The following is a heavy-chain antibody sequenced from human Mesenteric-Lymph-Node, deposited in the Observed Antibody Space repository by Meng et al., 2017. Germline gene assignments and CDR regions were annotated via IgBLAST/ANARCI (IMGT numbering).Heavy chain of an antibody. D-gene: IGHD6-19*01. Sequence: SETLSLTCTVSGGSISSYYWSWIRQPPGKGLEWIGYIYYSGSTNYNPSLKSRVTISVDTSKNQFSLKLSSVTAADTAVYYCARGKQWLITKDYYYYYGMDVWGQGTTVTVSS. CDR2: IYYSGST. J-gene: IGHJ6*02. V-gene: IGHV4-59*01. CDR1: GGSISSYY. CDR3: ARGKQWLITKDYYYYYGMDV.